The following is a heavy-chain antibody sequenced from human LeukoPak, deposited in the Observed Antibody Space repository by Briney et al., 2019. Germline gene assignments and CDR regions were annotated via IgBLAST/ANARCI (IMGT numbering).Heavy chain of an antibody. CDR3: ARDGYNTDNAFDI. D-gene: IGHD5-24*01. J-gene: IGHJ3*02. V-gene: IGHV3-23*01. CDR1: GFTFSSYA. Sequence: GGSLRLSCAASGFTFSSYAMSWVRQAPGKGLEWVSAISGSGGSTYYADSVKGRFTISRDNAKNSLYLQMNSLRAEDTAVYYCARDGYNTDNAFDIWGQGTMVTVSS. CDR2: ISGSGGST.